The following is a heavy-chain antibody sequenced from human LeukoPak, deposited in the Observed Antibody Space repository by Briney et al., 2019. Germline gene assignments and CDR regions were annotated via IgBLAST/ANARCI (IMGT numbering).Heavy chain of an antibody. CDR1: GFTFSSYE. Sequence: GGSLRLSCAASGFTFSSYEMNWVRQAPGKGLEWVSYISSSGSTIYYADSVKGRFTISRDNAKNSLYLQMNSLRAEDTAVYYCARLWFGDLYYFDYWGQGTLVTVSS. CDR2: ISSSGSTI. D-gene: IGHD3-10*01. V-gene: IGHV3-48*03. CDR3: ARLWFGDLYYFDY. J-gene: IGHJ4*02.